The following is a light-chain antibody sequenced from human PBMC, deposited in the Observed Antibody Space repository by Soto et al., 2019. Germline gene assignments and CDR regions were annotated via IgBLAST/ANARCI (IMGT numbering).Light chain of an antibody. Sequence: HSALTQPASVSGSPGQSITISCTGTSSDVGSYNLVSWYQQHPGKAPKLMIYEVTKRPSGVSNRFSGSRSGNTASLTISGLQPEDEADYYCCSYATSSTLAFGGGTKLTVL. J-gene: IGLJ3*02. V-gene: IGLV2-23*02. CDR2: EVT. CDR1: SSDVGSYNL. CDR3: CSYATSSTLA.